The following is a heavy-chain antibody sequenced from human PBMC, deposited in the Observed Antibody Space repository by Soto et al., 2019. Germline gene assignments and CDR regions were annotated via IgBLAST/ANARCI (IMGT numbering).Heavy chain of an antibody. CDR1: GASISSYNY. V-gene: IGHV4-39*01. Sequence: SETLSLTCNVSGASISSYNYWGWFRQPLGKGLEWIGGIIYSGDIMYNPSLKSRLTIFIDTSKNHFSLKLSSVIAADTAVYYCARRPTIVVSGRTPPWFDPWGQGTLVTVSS. J-gene: IGHJ5*02. CDR2: IIYSGDI. CDR3: ARRPTIVVSGRTPPWFDP. D-gene: IGHD6-19*01.